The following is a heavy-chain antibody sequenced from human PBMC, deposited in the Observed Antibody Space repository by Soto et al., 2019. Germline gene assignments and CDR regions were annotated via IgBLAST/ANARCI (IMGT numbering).Heavy chain of an antibody. D-gene: IGHD6-19*01. CDR1: GGLINSYY. J-gene: IGHJ5*02. V-gene: IGHV4-59*01. Sequence: SETLSLTCTVSGGLINSYYWSWIRQSPGKGLEWLGYIYYRGTTRYNPSLKSRVTLSVDTSENQFSLKLRSVTAADTAVYYCARDFVAGSPWFDPWGQGIRVTVSS. CDR2: IYYRGTT. CDR3: ARDFVAGSPWFDP.